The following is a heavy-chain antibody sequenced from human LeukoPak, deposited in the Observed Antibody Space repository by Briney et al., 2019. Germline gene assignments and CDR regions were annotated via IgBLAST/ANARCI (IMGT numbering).Heavy chain of an antibody. CDR3: ARAAYYDFWSGYYTPYYFDY. J-gene: IGHJ4*02. V-gene: IGHV3-30*03. Sequence: GGSLRLSCAASGFTFSSYGMHWVRQAPGKGLEWVAVISYDGSNKYYADSVKGRFTISRDNSKNSLYLQMNSLRAEDTAVYYCARAAYYDFWSGYYTPYYFDYWGQGTLVTVSS. D-gene: IGHD3-3*01. CDR2: ISYDGSNK. CDR1: GFTFSSYG.